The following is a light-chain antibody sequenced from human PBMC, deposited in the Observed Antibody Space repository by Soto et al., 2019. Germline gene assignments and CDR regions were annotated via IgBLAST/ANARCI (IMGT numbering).Light chain of an antibody. Sequence: AVQLTQSPASLSASVGDRVTITCRASQGISSALAWYQQRSGKGVRLLIYDASNLESGVPSRFSGSGSGTDFTLTISSLQPEEFATYYCQQFINFPLTFGGGTKVEI. J-gene: IGKJ4*02. V-gene: IGKV1D-13*01. CDR1: QGISSA. CDR3: QQFINFPLT. CDR2: DAS.